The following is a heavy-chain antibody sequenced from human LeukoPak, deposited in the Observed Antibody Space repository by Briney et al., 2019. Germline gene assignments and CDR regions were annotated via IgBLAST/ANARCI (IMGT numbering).Heavy chain of an antibody. D-gene: IGHD3-3*01. CDR1: GGSFSGYY. Sequence: PSETLSLTCAVYGGSFSGYYWSWIRQPPGKGLEWIGEINNSGSTNYNPSLKGRVTISVDTSKPQFSLKLSSVTAADTAVYYCASQYYDFWSGYLNWFDPWGQGTLVTVSS. J-gene: IGHJ5*02. V-gene: IGHV4-34*01. CDR3: ASQYYDFWSGYLNWFDP. CDR2: INNSGST.